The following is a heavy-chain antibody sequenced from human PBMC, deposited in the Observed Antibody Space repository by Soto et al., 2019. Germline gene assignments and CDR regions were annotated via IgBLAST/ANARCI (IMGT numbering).Heavy chain of an antibody. Sequence: ASVKVSCKASGYTFTSYDINWVRQATGQGLEWMGWMNPNSGNTGYAQKFQGRVTMTRNTSISTAYMELSSLRSEDTAVYYCARVMLPTDYGSGSYDAFDIWGQGTMVTVSS. CDR1: GYTFTSYD. V-gene: IGHV1-8*01. J-gene: IGHJ3*02. CDR2: MNPNSGNT. D-gene: IGHD3-10*01. CDR3: ARVMLPTDYGSGSYDAFDI.